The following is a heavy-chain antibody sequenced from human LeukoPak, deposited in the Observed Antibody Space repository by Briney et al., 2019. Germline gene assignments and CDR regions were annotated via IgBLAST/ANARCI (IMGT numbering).Heavy chain of an antibody. CDR3: ARTSSGVDAFDI. CDR1: GGSISSGGYY. J-gene: IGHJ3*02. CDR2: IYHSGST. Sequence: SQTLSLTCTVSGGSISSGGYYWSWIRQPPGKGLEWIGYIYHSGSTYYNPSLKSRVTISVDRSKSQFSLKLSSVTAADTAVYYCARTSSGVDAFDIWGQGTMVTVSS. D-gene: IGHD6-19*01. V-gene: IGHV4-30-2*01.